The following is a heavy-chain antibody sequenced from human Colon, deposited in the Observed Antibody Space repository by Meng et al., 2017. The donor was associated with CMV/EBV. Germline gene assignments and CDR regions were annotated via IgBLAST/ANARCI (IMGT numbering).Heavy chain of an antibody. CDR3: ASAPGPLSDGNPINT. CDR2: ISHSGST. Sequence: GSLRLSCGVYGVSFSGNYWTWIRQSPEKGLEWIGEISHSGSTKYNPSLRSRLTISRDTSKNEFSLKLTSVTAADTALYYCASAPGPLSDGNPINTWGHGTLVTVSS. J-gene: IGHJ4*01. CDR1: GVSFSGNY. D-gene: IGHD4-23*01. V-gene: IGHV4-34*01.